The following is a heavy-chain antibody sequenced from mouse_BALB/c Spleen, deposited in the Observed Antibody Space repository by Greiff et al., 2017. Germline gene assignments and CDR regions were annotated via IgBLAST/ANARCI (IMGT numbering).Heavy chain of an antibody. V-gene: IGHV5-17*02. CDR3: ASEGVLSSWFAY. Sequence: EVQGVESGGGLVQPGGSRKLSCAASGFTFSSFGMHWVRQAPEKGLEWVAYISSGSSTIYYADTVKVRFTISRDNPKNTLFLQMTSLRSEDTAMYYCASEGVLSSWFAYWGQGTLVTVSA. D-gene: IGHD2-14*01. CDR2: ISSGSSTI. J-gene: IGHJ3*01. CDR1: GFTFSSFG.